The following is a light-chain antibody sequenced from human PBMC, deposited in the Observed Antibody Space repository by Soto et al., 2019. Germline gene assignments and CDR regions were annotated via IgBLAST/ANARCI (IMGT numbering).Light chain of an antibody. V-gene: IGKV3-20*01. CDR2: GAS. J-gene: IGKJ2*01. CDR1: QRFPSNF. CDR3: QQYGLLYT. Sequence: EVVLTQSPGTLSLSPGERATLSCRASQRFPSNFLAWYQYRPGQAPRLLIYGASSRATGIPDRFSGSGSGTDFTLTISRLEPEDLAVYFCQQYGLLYTFGQGTKLEIK.